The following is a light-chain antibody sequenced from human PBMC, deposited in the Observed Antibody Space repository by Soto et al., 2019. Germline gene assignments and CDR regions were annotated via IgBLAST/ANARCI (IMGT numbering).Light chain of an antibody. V-gene: IGLV2-14*01. CDR2: EVS. CDR3: SSFTAYNTVV. Sequence: QSALTQPASVSGSPGQSITISCTGSYRDVGTYNYVSWYQQHPGTAPKLMIHEVSDRPSGVSNRFSGSKSGNTASLTISGLQAEDEADYYCSSFTAYNTVVFGGGTKLTVL. CDR1: YRDVGTYNY. J-gene: IGLJ2*01.